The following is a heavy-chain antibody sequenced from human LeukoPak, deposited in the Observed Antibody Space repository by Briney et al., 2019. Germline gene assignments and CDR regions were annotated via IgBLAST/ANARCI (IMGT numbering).Heavy chain of an antibody. Sequence: SETLSLTCTVSGGSISSSSYYWGWIRQPPGKGLEWIGSIYYSGSTYYNPSLKSRVTISVDTSKNQFSLKLTSVTAADTAVYYCARDQGGYGSNDYWGQGTLVAVSS. CDR3: ARDQGGYGSNDY. CDR2: IYYSGST. V-gene: IGHV4-39*07. J-gene: IGHJ4*02. D-gene: IGHD5-12*01. CDR1: GGSISSSSYY.